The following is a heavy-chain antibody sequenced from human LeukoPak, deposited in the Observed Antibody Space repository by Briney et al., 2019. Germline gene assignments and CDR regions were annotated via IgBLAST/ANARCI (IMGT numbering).Heavy chain of an antibody. CDR3: ARGGYCGGDCYLGDYYYYMDV. J-gene: IGHJ6*03. Sequence: GGSLRLSCAASGFTFSSYAMSWVRQAPGKGLEWGSAISGSGSTIYYADSVKGRFTISRDNAKNSLYLQMNSLRAEDTAVYYCARGGYCGGDCYLGDYYYYMDVWGKGTTVTVSS. CDR1: GFTFSSYA. V-gene: IGHV3-48*04. D-gene: IGHD2-21*02. CDR2: ISGSGSTI.